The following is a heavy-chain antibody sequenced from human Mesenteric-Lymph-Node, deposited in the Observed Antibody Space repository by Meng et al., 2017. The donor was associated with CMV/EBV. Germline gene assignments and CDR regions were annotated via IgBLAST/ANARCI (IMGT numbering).Heavy chain of an antibody. CDR1: GDAISGNTFY. CDR2: IYYSGST. CDR3: ARHDTVASPFAY. D-gene: IGHD6-19*01. V-gene: IGHV4-39*01. J-gene: IGHJ4*02. Sequence: VSGDAISGNTFYWAWIRQTPGKGLEWIATIYYSGSTYYNPSLKRRATLSVDTSNNEFSLRLNSMTAADTGVYYCARHDTVASPFAYWGQGTLVTVSS.